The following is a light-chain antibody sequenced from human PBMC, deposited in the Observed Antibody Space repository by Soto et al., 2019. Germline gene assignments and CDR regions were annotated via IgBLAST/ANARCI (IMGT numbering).Light chain of an antibody. CDR2: GAS. Sequence: EIVLTQSPGTLSLSPGERATLSCRASQSVSSSSLAWYQQKPGRAPRLLIYGASSRSTGIPDRFSGSGSGTDFTLTISRLEPEDFAVYYCQQYDSSPRTFGQGTKV. CDR3: QQYDSSPRT. J-gene: IGKJ1*01. CDR1: QSVSSSS. V-gene: IGKV3-20*01.